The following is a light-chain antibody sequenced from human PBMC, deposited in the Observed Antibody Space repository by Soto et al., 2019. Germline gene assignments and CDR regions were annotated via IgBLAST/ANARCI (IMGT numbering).Light chain of an antibody. CDR3: QHYYGTSPIS. CDR1: QSVRSR. J-gene: IGKJ5*01. CDR2: GAS. V-gene: IGKV3-20*01. Sequence: MLPQSPCTLSFSTWEISTLSSWASQSVRSRLAWYQHKSGQAPRLLISGASRRATGIPDRFSGSGSGTEFTLTISRLEAEDFALYYCQHYYGTSPISFGQGTRLEIK.